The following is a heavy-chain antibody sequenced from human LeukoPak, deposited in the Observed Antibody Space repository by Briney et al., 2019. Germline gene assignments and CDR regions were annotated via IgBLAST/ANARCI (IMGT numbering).Heavy chain of an antibody. J-gene: IGHJ3*02. CDR1: GFTFDDYA. D-gene: IGHD3-3*01. CDR3: AKLHDGDFWSGFYTAFYI. CDR2: LSWSSSRI. Sequence: PGGSLRLSCAASGFTFDDYAMHWVRPTPGKGLEGVLGLSWSSSRIGHADSVKGRFTISRDNSKNTLYLQMNSLKAEDTAVYYCAKLHDGDFWSGFYTAFYIWGQGTMVTVSS. V-gene: IGHV3-9*01.